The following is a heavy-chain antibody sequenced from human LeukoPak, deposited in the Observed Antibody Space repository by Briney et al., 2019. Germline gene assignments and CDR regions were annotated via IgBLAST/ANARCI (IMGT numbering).Heavy chain of an antibody. J-gene: IGHJ4*02. Sequence: PSETLSLTCAVYGGSFSGYYWSWIRQPPGKGLEWIGEINHSGSTNYNPSLKSRVTISVDTSKNQFSLKLSSVTAADTAVYCCARFWGRATYYFDYWGQGTLVTVSS. D-gene: IGHD7-27*01. CDR3: ARFWGRATYYFDY. V-gene: IGHV4-34*01. CDR1: GGSFSGYY. CDR2: INHSGST.